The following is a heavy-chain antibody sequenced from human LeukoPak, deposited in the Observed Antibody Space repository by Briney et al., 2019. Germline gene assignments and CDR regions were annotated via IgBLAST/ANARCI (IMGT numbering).Heavy chain of an antibody. CDR1: GGSISSSNW. D-gene: IGHD4-23*01. V-gene: IGHV4-4*02. CDR2: IYHSGST. CDR3: ASYGGNLRSSDY. Sequence: SETLSLTCAVSGGSISSSNWWSWVRQPPGKGLEWIGEIYHSGSTNYNPSLKSRVTISVDKSKNQFSLKLSSVTAADTAVYYYASYGGNLRSSDYWGQGTLVTVSS. J-gene: IGHJ4*02.